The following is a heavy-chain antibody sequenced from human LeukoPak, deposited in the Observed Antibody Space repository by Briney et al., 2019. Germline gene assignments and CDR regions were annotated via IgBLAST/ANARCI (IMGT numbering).Heavy chain of an antibody. CDR1: GYTFTDNY. CDR2: VYPNNGDT. CDR3: AREIWYYSQ. J-gene: IGHJ4*02. D-gene: IGHD6-13*01. Sequence: EASVKVSCKASGYTFTDNYLHWVRQVPGQGLEWMGWVYPNNGDTYYGQKFQGRVTMTRDTSINTAYLDLSGLTSDDTALYYCAREIWYYSQWGQGTLVTVSS. V-gene: IGHV1-2*02.